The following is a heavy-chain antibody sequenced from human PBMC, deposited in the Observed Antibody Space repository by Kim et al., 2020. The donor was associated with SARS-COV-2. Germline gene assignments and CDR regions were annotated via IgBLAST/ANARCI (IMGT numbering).Heavy chain of an antibody. CDR2: IYPGDSDT. CDR3: ARGGTAMVSAYYYGMDV. J-gene: IGHJ6*02. V-gene: IGHV5-51*01. Sequence: GESLKISCKGSGYSFTSYWIGWVRQMPGKGLEWMGIIYPGDSDTRYSPSFQGQVTISADKSISTAYLQWSSLKASDTAMYYCARGGTAMVSAYYYGMDVWGQGTTVTVSS. CDR1: GYSFTSYW. D-gene: IGHD5-18*01.